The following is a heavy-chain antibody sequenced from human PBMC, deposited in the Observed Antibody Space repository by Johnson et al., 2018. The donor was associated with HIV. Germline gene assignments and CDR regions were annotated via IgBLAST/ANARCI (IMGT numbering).Heavy chain of an antibody. Sequence: VQLVESGGGLVQPGGSLRLSCVVSGFTVSSNYMSWVRQAPGKGLEWVSVLHSGGSTSYADSVKGRFTISRDNSNNTLHLQMNSLGPEDTAVYYCARDLAGRGGAAVDIWGQGTMVTVSS. D-gene: IGHD1-26*01. CDR1: GFTVSSNY. CDR3: ARDLAGRGGAAVDI. J-gene: IGHJ3*02. V-gene: IGHV3-66*01. CDR2: LHSGGST.